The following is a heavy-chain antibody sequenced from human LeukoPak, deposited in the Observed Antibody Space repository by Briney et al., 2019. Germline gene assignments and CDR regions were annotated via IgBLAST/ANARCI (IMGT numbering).Heavy chain of an antibody. D-gene: IGHD1-26*01. CDR3: ATADKWEPLDY. J-gene: IGHJ4*02. Sequence: ASVKVSCKASGGTFSSYSFDWVRQAPGQWLEWMGGFDPEDGESIFAQRFQGRFSMTEDTSTDTAYMELRSLRPEDTAVYYCATADKWEPLDYWGQGTLVTVSS. CDR2: FDPEDGES. V-gene: IGHV1-24*01. CDR1: GGTFSSY.